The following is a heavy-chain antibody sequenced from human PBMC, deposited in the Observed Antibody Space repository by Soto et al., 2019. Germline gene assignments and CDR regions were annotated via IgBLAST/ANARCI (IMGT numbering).Heavy chain of an antibody. Sequence: EVQLLESGGGLVQPGGSLRLSCAASGFTFSSYAMSWVRQAPGKGLEWVSAISGSGGSTYYADSVKGRFTISRDNSKXXLXXXMNSLRAEDTAVYYCAKRPRDYYYYMDVWGKGTTVTVSS. CDR1: GFTFSSYA. CDR2: ISGSGGST. CDR3: AKRPRDYYYYMDV. D-gene: IGHD6-6*01. V-gene: IGHV3-23*01. J-gene: IGHJ6*03.